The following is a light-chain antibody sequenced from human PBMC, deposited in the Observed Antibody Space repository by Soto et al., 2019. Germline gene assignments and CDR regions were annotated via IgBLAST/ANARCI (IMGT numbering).Light chain of an antibody. J-gene: IGKJ1*01. Sequence: DIQMNQSPSTLPASIGDRVTITCRASQSISNWLGWYQQQPGAAPQLLSYHASTLESGVPSMFRGSGSGTEFTLTFSRLQPDDFAPSYCQQYMSYSFGQVTKVDI. CDR3: QQYMSYS. V-gene: IGKV1-5*01. CDR2: HAS. CDR1: QSISNW.